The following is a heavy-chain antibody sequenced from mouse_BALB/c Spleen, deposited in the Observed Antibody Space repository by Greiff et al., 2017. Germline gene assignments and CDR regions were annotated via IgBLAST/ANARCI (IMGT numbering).Heavy chain of an antibody. Sequence: EVHLVESGGGLVQPGGSRKLSCAASGFTFSSFGMHWVRQAPEKGLEWVAYISSGSSTIYYADTVKGRFTISRDNPKNTLFLQMTSLRSEDTAMYYCARSTTALDYWGQGTTLTVSS. D-gene: IGHD1-2*01. CDR3: ARSTTALDY. V-gene: IGHV5-17*02. CDR1: GFTFSSFG. CDR2: ISSGSSTI. J-gene: IGHJ2*01.